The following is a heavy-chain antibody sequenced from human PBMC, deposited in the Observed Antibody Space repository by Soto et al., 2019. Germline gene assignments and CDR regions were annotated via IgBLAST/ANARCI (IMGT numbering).Heavy chain of an antibody. V-gene: IGHV4-61*01. J-gene: IGHJ4*02. Sequence: SETLSLTCTVSGDSISSNNYYWSWIRQPPGKGLEWIAYINYSGSTNYNSSLKSRVTISVDTSKNQPSLKLNSVTAADTAVYYCARQESGYARSHDYWGQGILVTVSS. CDR2: INYSGST. CDR3: ARQESGYARSHDY. D-gene: IGHD5-12*01. CDR1: GDSISSNNYY.